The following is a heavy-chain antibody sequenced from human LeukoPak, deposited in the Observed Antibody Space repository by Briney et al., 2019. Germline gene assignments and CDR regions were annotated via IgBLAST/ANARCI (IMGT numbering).Heavy chain of an antibody. CDR1: AFTFRTYG. D-gene: IGHD6-19*01. CDR3: AAQRAVGFDS. J-gene: IGHJ4*02. V-gene: IGHV3-30*03. CDR2: ISYDANLK. Sequence: PGGSLRLSCAASAFTFRTYGRHWVRQAPGKGLEGVAVISYDANLKNYADSVKGRFTISRDNSTNTLYLQMHSLRAEDTAVYYCAAQRAVGFDSWGQGTLVTVSS.